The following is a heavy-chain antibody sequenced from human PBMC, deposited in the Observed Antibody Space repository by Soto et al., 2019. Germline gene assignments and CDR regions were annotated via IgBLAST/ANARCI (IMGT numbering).Heavy chain of an antibody. J-gene: IGHJ4*02. CDR2: ISYDGSNK. CDR3: ARGTQLANRYYDFWSGFYGY. V-gene: IGHV3-30-3*01. CDR1: GFTFSSYA. D-gene: IGHD3-3*01. Sequence: PGGSLRLSCAASGFTFSSYAMHWVRQAPGKGLEWVAVISYDGSNKYYADSVKGRFTISRDNSKNTLYLQMNSLRAEDTAVYYCARGTQLANRYYDFWSGFYGYWGQGTLVTVSS.